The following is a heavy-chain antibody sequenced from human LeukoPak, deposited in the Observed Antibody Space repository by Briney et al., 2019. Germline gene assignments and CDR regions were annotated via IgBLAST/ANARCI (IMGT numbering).Heavy chain of an antibody. Sequence: GGSLRLSCAASGFTFSSYGMHWVRQAPGKGLEWVAVIWYDGTNKYYGDSVKGRFTISRDNSKNTLYLQMNSLRAEDTAVYYCAKDRGSYSTTADSWGQGTLVTVSS. J-gene: IGHJ5*01. CDR2: IWYDGTNK. D-gene: IGHD1-26*01. CDR1: GFTFSSYG. V-gene: IGHV3-33*06. CDR3: AKDRGSYSTTADS.